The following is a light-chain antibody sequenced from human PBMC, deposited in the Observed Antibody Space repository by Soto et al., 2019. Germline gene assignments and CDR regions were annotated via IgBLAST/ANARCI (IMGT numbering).Light chain of an antibody. CDR1: SSNIGDNF. Sequence: QSVLTQPPSVSAAPGQKVTISCSARSSNIGDNFVAWYQQLPGAAPQLLIYDDDKRPSGIPDRFSGSKSGTSATLGISGLQTGDEADYYCGAWDNSLSARLFGGGTKLTVL. J-gene: IGLJ2*01. CDR2: DDD. CDR3: GAWDNSLSARL. V-gene: IGLV1-51*01.